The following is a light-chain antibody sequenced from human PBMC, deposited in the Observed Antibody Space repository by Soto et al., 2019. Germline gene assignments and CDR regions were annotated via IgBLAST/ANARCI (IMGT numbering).Light chain of an antibody. Sequence: EIVLTQSTDTLSLSPGKRATLSCRASQSVSSSYLAWYQQKPGQAPRLLIYDASNRATGIPARFSGSGSGTDFTLTISSLEPEDFAVYYCQQRSNWQITFGQGTRLENK. CDR2: DAS. J-gene: IGKJ5*01. CDR1: QSVSSSY. V-gene: IGKV3D-20*02. CDR3: QQRSNWQIT.